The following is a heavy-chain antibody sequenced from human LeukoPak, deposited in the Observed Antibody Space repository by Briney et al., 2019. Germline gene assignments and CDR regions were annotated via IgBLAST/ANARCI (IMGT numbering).Heavy chain of an antibody. CDR2: VYRSGNT. J-gene: IGHJ2*01. CDR1: GGSISQYY. Sequence: PSETLSLTCTLSGGSISQYYWSWIRQPPGKGPEWIGYVYRSGNTNYNPSLKNRVTISVDTSKNHFPLNLTSVTAADTAVYYCARVKDFAYSFFDLWGRGTLVTVSS. V-gene: IGHV4-59*01. CDR3: ARVKDFAYSFFDL.